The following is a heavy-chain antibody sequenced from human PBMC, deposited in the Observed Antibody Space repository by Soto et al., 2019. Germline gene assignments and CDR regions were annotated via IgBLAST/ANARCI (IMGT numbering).Heavy chain of an antibody. D-gene: IGHD2-15*01. CDR1: GDSISRGGYY. V-gene: IGHV4-31*03. Sequence: QVQLQESGPGLVKPSQTLSLTCNVSGDSISRGGYYWSWVRQHPGKGLEWLGYIYYRGSTYYNPSLKSRVHISVDTSKNHCSLRLSSVTAADTAVYYCARVEVVITRGALDYWGPGTLVTVSS. J-gene: IGHJ4*02. CDR3: ARVEVVITRGALDY. CDR2: IYYRGST.